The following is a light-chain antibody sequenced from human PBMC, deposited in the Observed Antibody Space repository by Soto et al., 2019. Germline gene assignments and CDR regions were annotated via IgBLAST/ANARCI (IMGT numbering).Light chain of an antibody. CDR2: SAI. V-gene: IGLV7-43*01. CDR1: TGAVTSGYY. J-gene: IGLJ2*01. CDR3: LIYSGGHVF. Sequence: QAVVTQEPSLTVSPGRTVTLTCASSTGAVTSGYYPNWFQQKPGQPPRPLIYSAINKHSWTPARFSGSLFGGKAALTLSGAQPEDEADYYCLIYSGGHVFFGGGTQLTVL.